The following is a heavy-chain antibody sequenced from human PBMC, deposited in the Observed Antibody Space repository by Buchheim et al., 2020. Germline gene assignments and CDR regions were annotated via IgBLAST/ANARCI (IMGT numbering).Heavy chain of an antibody. Sequence: QVQLQQWGAGLLKPSETLSLTCAVYGGSFSGYYWSWIRQPPGKGLEWIGEINHSGSTNYNPSLKSRVTISVDTSKNKFSLKLSSVTAADTAVYYCARYLSYYYYYYGMDVWGQGTT. CDR1: GGSFSGYY. J-gene: IGHJ6*02. CDR3: ARYLSYYYYYYGMDV. CDR2: INHSGST. V-gene: IGHV4-34*01.